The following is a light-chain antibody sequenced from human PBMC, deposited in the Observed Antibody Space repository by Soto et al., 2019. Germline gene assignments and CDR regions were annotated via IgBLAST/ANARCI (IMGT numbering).Light chain of an antibody. CDR1: SSDIGDYSY. CDR3: CSYAADYTFV. CDR2: DVS. J-gene: IGLJ1*01. Sequence: SALTQPRSVSGSPGQSVTISCTGSSSDIGDYSYVSWYQQHPGKAPQLIIYDVSKRPSGVPDRFSASKYGNTASLTLSGLQAEDEACYYCCSYAADYTFVFGTGTKVTVL. V-gene: IGLV2-11*01.